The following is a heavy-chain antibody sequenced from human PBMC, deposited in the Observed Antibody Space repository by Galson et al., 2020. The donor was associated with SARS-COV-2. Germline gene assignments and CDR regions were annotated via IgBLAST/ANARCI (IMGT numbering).Heavy chain of an antibody. CDR2: ISYDGRNK. V-gene: IGHV3-30*04. D-gene: IGHD3-22*01. CDR1: GFTFSRYA. Sequence: GGSLRLSCAASGFTFSRYAVHWVRQAPGKGLEWVAVISYDGRNKHYADSVKGRFTISRDNSKNTLYLQMNSLRPEDTAVYSCARDYYDSSGYSSTGMDVWGQGTTVTVSS. CDR3: ARDYYDSSGYSSTGMDV. J-gene: IGHJ6*02.